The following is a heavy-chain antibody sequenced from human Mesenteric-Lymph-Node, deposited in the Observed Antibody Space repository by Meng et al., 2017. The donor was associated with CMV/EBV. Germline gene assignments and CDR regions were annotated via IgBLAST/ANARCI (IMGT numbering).Heavy chain of an antibody. D-gene: IGHD2-2*01. CDR1: GFTFSSYA. V-gene: IGHV3-30-3*01. CDR2: ISYDGSNK. Sequence: GGSLRLSCAASGFTFSSYAMSWVRQAPGKGLEWVAIISYDGSNKYYADSVQGRFTISRDNSKNTLYVQMNSLRAEDTAVYYCVRDRYCSSTSCLDALDIWGQGTLVTVSS. J-gene: IGHJ3*02. CDR3: VRDRYCSSTSCLDALDI.